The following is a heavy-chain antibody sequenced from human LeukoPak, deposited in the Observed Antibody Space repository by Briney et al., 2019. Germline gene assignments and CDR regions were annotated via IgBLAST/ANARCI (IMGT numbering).Heavy chain of an antibody. J-gene: IGHJ6*02. Sequence: GGSLRLSCAASGFTVSSNYMSWVRQAPGKGLEWVSVIYSGGSTYYADSVKARFTISRDNSKNTLYLQMNSLRAEDTAVYYCARDHYYGSYYYYYGMDVWGQGTTVTVSS. D-gene: IGHD3-10*01. V-gene: IGHV3-53*01. CDR3: ARDHYYGSYYYYYGMDV. CDR2: IYSGGST. CDR1: GFTVSSNY.